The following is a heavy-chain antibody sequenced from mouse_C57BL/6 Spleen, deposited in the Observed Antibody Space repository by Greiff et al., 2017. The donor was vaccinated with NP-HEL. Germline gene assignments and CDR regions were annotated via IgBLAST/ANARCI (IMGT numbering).Heavy chain of an antibody. D-gene: IGHD2-10*01. CDR3: ARPYYGNYGYFDV. CDR2: INPSSGYT. J-gene: IGHJ1*03. Sequence: VQLQQSGAELARPGASVKMSCKASGYTFTSYTMHWVKQRPGQGLEWIGYINPSSGYTKYNQKFKDKATLTADKSSRTAYMQLSSLTSEDSAVYYCARPYYGNYGYFDVWGTGTTVTVSS. V-gene: IGHV1-4*01. CDR1: GYTFTSYT.